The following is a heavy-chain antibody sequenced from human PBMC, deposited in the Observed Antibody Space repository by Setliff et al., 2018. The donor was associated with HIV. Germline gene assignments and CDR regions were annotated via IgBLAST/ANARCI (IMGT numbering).Heavy chain of an antibody. J-gene: IGHJ3*02. Sequence: ASVKVSCKASGYNFTDYDINWVRQATGQGLEWMGWMNPNNGNTGYAQKFQGRVTMTRNTSISTAYMELSSLRPEDTAVYYCAVITFGGVIAWGHAFDIWGQGTMVTVSS. CDR2: MNPNNGNT. D-gene: IGHD3-16*02. CDR1: GYNFTDYD. V-gene: IGHV1-8*02. CDR3: AVITFGGVIAWGHAFDI.